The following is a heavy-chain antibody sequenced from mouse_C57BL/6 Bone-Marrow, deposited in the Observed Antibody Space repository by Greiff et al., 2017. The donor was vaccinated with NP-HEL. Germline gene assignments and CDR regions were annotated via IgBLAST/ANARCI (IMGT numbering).Heavy chain of an antibody. V-gene: IGHV1-55*01. D-gene: IGHD1-1*01. CDR1: GYTFTSYW. CDR2: IYPGSGST. Sequence: QVQLQQPGAELVKPGASVKMSCKASGYTFTSYWITWVKQRPGQGLEWIGDIYPGSGSTNYNEKFKSKAKLTVDTSSSTSYMQLSSLTSEDSAVYYCARKDYYGSRADWYCDVWGTGTTVTVSS. J-gene: IGHJ1*03. CDR3: ARKDYYGSRADWYCDV.